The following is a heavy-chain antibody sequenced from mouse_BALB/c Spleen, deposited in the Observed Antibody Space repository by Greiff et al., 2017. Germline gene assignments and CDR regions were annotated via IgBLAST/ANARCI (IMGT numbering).Heavy chain of an antibody. CDR1: GFTFSSFG. D-gene: IGHD1-1*01. J-gene: IGHJ2*01. Sequence: EVKLVESGGGLVQPGGSRKLSCAASGFTFSSFGMHWVRQAPEKGLEWVAYISSGSSTIYYADTVKGRFTISRDNPKNTLFLKMTSLRSEDTAMYYCARSRGILLYFDDWGQGTTLTVSS. V-gene: IGHV5-17*02. CDR3: ARSRGILLYFDD. CDR2: ISSGSSTI.